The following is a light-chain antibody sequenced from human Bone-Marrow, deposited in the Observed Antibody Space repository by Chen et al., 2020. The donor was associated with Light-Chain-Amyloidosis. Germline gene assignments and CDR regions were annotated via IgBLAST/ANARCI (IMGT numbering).Light chain of an antibody. J-gene: IGKJ4*01. V-gene: IGKV3-20*01. CDR1: QTISSNY. Sequence: EIVLTQSPGPLSLSPGEGANLSCRASQTISSNYLTWYQQKFGQAPRLLIYGSSRRATGLPDRFTGSGSGTDFTLTINRLEPEDFAMYYCQQYGTSPLTFGGGTKVEIK. CDR3: QQYGTSPLT. CDR2: GSS.